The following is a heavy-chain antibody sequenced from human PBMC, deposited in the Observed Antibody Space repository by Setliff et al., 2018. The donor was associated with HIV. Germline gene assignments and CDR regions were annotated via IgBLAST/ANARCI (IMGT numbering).Heavy chain of an antibody. J-gene: IGHJ4*02. V-gene: IGHV4-39*07. D-gene: IGHD1-26*01. CDR3: ARSPVGTPEYYFDY. CDR1: GGSISSNSYY. CDR2: IYHSGRT. Sequence: PSETLSLTCTVSGGSISSNSYYWGWIRQPPGKGLEWIGSIYHSGRTYYNPSLKSRVTITADESTSTAYMELNSLRSEDTAVYYCARSPVGTPEYYFDYWGQGTLVTVSS.